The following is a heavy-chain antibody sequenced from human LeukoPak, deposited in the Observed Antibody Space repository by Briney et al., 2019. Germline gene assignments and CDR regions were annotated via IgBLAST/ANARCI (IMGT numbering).Heavy chain of an antibody. CDR1: GYTFTGYY. CDR2: INPNSGGT. J-gene: IGHJ4*02. D-gene: IGHD2-15*01. CDR3: ARERTLTSCYDY. V-gene: IGHV1-2*02. Sequence: ASVKVSCKASGYTFTGYYMHWVRQTPGQGLEWMGWINPNSGGTNYAQKFQGRVTMTRDTSISTAYMELSRLRSDDTAVYYCARERTLTSCYDYWGQGTLVTVSS.